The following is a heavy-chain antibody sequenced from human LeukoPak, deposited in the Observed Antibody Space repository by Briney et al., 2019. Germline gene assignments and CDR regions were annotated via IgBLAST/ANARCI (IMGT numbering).Heavy chain of an antibody. V-gene: IGHV1-2*02. Sequence: GASVKVSCKASGYTFTCYYMHWVRQAPGQGLEWMGWINPNSGGTNYAQKFQGRVTMTRDTSISPAYMELSRLRSDDTAVYYCARGTYQLLYPYYYMDVWGKGTTVTVSS. CDR3: ARGTYQLLYPYYYMDV. J-gene: IGHJ6*03. CDR1: GYTFTCYY. CDR2: INPNSGGT. D-gene: IGHD2-2*02.